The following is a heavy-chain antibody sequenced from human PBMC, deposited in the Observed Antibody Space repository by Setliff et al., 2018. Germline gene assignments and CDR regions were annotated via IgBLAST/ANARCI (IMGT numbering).Heavy chain of an antibody. CDR1: GYTFTSYY. J-gene: IGHJ4*02. CDR3: AREAKRNVVVVVAATPVY. D-gene: IGHD2-15*01. V-gene: IGHV1-46*01. CDR2: INPSGGST. Sequence: ASVKVSCKASGYTFTSYYMHWVRQAPGQGLEWMGIINPSGGSTSYAQKFQGRVTMTRDTSTSTVYMELSSLGSEDTAVYYCAREAKRNVVVVVAATPVYWGQGTLVT.